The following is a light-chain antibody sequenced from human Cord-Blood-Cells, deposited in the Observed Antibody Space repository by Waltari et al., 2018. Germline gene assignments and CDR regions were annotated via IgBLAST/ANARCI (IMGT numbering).Light chain of an antibody. V-gene: IGLV1-40*01. J-gene: IGLJ2*01. CDR1: SSNIGAGYD. Sequence: QSVLTQPPSVSGAPGQRGTISCTGSSSNIGAGYDVHWYQQRPGTPPKLLIYAKGNRPAGVPDRFSGSKSGTSASLAITGLQAEDEADYYCQSYDSSLSVVFGGGTKLTVL. CDR3: QSYDSSLSVV. CDR2: AKG.